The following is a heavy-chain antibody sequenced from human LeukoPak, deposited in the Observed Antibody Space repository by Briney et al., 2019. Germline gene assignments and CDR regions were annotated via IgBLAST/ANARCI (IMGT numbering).Heavy chain of an antibody. CDR1: GGTFSSYA. V-gene: IGHV1-69*04. J-gene: IGHJ5*02. CDR3: ARDSIYYGSGMNWFDP. D-gene: IGHD3-10*01. Sequence: SVKVSCKASGGTFSSYAISWVRQAPGQGLEWMGRIIPILGIANYAQKFQGRVTITADKSTSTAYMELSSLRSEDTAVYYCARDSIYYGSGMNWFDPWRQGTLVTVSS. CDR2: IIPILGIA.